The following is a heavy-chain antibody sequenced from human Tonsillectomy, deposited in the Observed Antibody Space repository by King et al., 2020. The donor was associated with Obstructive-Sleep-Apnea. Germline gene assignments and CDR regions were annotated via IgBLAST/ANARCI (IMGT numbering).Heavy chain of an antibody. D-gene: IGHD3-3*01. CDR2: IYYSGST. Sequence: QLQESGPGLVKPSETLSLTCTVSGGSISSSSYYWGWIRQPPGKGLEWIGSIYYSGSTNYNPSLKSRVTISVDTSRNQFSLKLSSVTAADTAVYYCARAPPPITIFGVVFAFDPWGQGTLVTVSS. J-gene: IGHJ5*02. CDR1: GGSISSSSYY. CDR3: ARAPPPITIFGVVFAFDP. V-gene: IGHV4-39*07.